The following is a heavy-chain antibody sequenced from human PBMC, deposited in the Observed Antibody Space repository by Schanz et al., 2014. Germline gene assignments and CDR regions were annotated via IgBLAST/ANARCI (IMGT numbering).Heavy chain of an antibody. V-gene: IGHV1-2*06. D-gene: IGHD6-13*01. CDR1: GYTFTGYY. CDR2: INPNSGGT. Sequence: QVQLVQSGAEVKKPGASVKVSCQASGYTFTGYYMHWVRQAPGQGLEWMGRINPNSGGTNYAQKFQGRVTMTRDTSMSTAYMELSSLRYDDTAVYYCARDSYSSGWSYFDYWGQGTLVTVSS. J-gene: IGHJ4*02. CDR3: ARDSYSSGWSYFDY.